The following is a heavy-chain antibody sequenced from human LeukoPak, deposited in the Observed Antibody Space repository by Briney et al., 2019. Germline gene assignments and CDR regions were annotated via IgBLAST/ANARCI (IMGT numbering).Heavy chain of an antibody. Sequence: SETLSLTCTISGGSVSDYYWSWIRPSPGKGLEWIGYIYYTGSTTYNPSLKSRVTISADTSKNQFSLKLSSVTAADTAVYYCASRKLGNDYWGQGTLVTVSS. CDR1: GGSVSDYY. J-gene: IGHJ4*02. V-gene: IGHV4-59*02. CDR2: IYYTGST. D-gene: IGHD7-27*01. CDR3: ASRKLGNDY.